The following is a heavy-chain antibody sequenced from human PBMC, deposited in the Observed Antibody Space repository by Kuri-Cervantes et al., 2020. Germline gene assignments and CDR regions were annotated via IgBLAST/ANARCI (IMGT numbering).Heavy chain of an antibody. J-gene: IGHJ3*02. CDR3: TREGSSDTDFAAFDI. CDR1: GGTFSGYY. V-gene: IGHV4-34*01. D-gene: IGHD2-2*02. CDR2: INHRGSI. Sequence: SETLSLTCAVYGGTFSGYYWSWIRQPPGKGLEWIGEINHRGSINYNPSLKSRVTISVDTSKNQFSLKLSPVTAADTAVYYCTREGSSDTDFAAFDIWGQGTVVTVSS.